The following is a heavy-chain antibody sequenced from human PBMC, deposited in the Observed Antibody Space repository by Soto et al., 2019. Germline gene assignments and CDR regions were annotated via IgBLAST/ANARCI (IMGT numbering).Heavy chain of an antibody. J-gene: IGHJ3*02. CDR3: ARRYDVVQAARYDAFDI. CDR1: GNSFTSYW. V-gene: IGHV5-51*01. D-gene: IGHD2-2*01. CDR2: IYPGDSDT. Sequence: RXESLKVSCKCSGNSFTSYWSGLVLQMPGKGLEWMGIIYPGDSDTRYSPSFQGQVTISADKSISTAYLQWSSLKASDTAMYYCARRYDVVQAARYDAFDIWGQGTMVIVSS.